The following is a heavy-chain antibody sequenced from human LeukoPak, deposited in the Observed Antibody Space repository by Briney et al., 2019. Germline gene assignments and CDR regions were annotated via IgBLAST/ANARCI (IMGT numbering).Heavy chain of an antibody. V-gene: IGHV1-18*04. Sequence: ASVKVSCKASGYTFTIYGISWVRQAPGQGLEWMGWISAYIGNTNYAQKLQGRVTITTDTSTSRAYMELRSLRLDDTGMYECARDSAPRNWFGLDVWGKGTPVTVSS. CDR2: ISAYIGNT. D-gene: IGHD3-10*01. CDR3: ARDSAPRNWFGLDV. CDR1: GYTFTIYG. J-gene: IGHJ6*04.